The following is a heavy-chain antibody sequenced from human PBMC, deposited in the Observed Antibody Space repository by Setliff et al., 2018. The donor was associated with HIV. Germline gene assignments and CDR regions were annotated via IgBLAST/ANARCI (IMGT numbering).Heavy chain of an antibody. Sequence: SETLSLTCTVSGVSFSSSSYYRGWIRQPPGKGLEWIGSFYYSGSTYYNPSLKSRVTISVDTSKNQFSLRLTSVTAADTAVYYCARHSRAGGIDYWGRGTLVTVSS. D-gene: IGHD3-10*01. J-gene: IGHJ4*02. CDR3: ARHSRAGGIDY. CDR2: FYYSGST. CDR1: GVSFSSSSYY. V-gene: IGHV4-39*01.